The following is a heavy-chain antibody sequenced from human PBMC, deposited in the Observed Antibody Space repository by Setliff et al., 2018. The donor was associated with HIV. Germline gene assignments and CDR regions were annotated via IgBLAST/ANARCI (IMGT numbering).Heavy chain of an antibody. CDR3: ARVTYFYYYYMDV. Sequence: PSETLSLTCAVYGGSFSGYYWTWIRQPPGKGLEWIGEIKHNGNSNSNPSLKSRLTLSVDTSKNQFSLKLKSVTAADTAVYYCARVTYFYYYYMDVWGQGTTVTVSS. CDR1: GGSFSGYY. D-gene: IGHD5-18*01. CDR2: IKHNGNS. J-gene: IGHJ6*02. V-gene: IGHV4-34*01.